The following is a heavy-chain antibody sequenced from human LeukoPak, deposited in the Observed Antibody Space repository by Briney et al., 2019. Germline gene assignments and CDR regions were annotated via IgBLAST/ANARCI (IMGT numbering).Heavy chain of an antibody. J-gene: IGHJ3*02. D-gene: IGHD2-2*02. CDR2: INPNSGGT. CDR3: ASRYCSSTSCYTNDALDI. CDR1: GYTFTGYY. Sequence: EASVKVSCKASGYTFTGYYMHWVRQAPGQGLEWMGWINPNSGGTKYAQKFQGRVTMTRDTSISTAYMELSRLRSDDTAVYYCASRYCSSTSCYTNDALDIWGQGTMVTVSS. V-gene: IGHV1-2*02.